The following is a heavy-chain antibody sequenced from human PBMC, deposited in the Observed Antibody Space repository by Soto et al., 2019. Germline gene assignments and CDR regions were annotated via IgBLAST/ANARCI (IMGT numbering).Heavy chain of an antibody. CDR1: GFTFSSYA. CDR2: ISGSGGST. D-gene: IGHD3-3*01. V-gene: IGHV3-23*01. Sequence: GGSLRLSCAASGFTFSSYAMSWVRQAPGKGLEWVSAISGSGGSTYYADSVKGRFTISRDNSKNTLYLQMNSLRAEDTAVYYCANGPVLRFLEWPSDAFDIWGQGTMVTVSS. J-gene: IGHJ3*02. CDR3: ANGPVLRFLEWPSDAFDI.